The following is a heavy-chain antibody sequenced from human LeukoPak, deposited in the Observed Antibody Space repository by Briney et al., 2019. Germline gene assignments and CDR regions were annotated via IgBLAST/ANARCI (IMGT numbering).Heavy chain of an antibody. D-gene: IGHD6-6*01. J-gene: IGHJ6*03. V-gene: IGHV3-30-3*01. CDR2: ISYDGSKK. CDR3: ARDPYSSSSVFSYYYMNV. Sequence: GGSLRLSCAASGFSLSSYTMHWVRQAPGKGLEWLAVISYDGSKKYYADSVKGRFTISRDNSKNMLYLQMNSLRAEDRAVYYCARDPYSSSSVFSYYYMNVWGKGTTVTVSS. CDR1: GFSLSSYT.